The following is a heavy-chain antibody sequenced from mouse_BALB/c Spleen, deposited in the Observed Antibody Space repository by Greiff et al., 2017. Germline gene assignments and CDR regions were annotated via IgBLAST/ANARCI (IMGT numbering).Heavy chain of an antibody. Sequence: EVKLVESGGGLVKPGGSLKLSCAASGFTFSSYTMSWVRQTPEKRLEWVATISSGGSYTYYPDSVKGRFTISRDNAKNTLYLQMSSLKSEDTAMYYCTRDEGLDGYYYAMDYWGQGTSVTVSS. CDR3: TRDEGLDGYYYAMDY. J-gene: IGHJ4*01. CDR1: GFTFSSYT. V-gene: IGHV5-6-4*01. CDR2: ISSGGSYT. D-gene: IGHD2-3*01.